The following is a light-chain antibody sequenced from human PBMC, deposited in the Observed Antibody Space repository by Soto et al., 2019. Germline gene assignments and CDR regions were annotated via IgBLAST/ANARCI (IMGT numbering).Light chain of an antibody. Sequence: EIVLTQSPGTLSLSPGERATLSCRASQSVSSSYLAWYQQKPGQAPRLLIYGASSRATGIPDRFSGSGSGTDLAVSISRLEPEDVAVYYCQQYGSSLFTFGPGTKVDI. CDR2: GAS. J-gene: IGKJ3*01. CDR1: QSVSSSY. V-gene: IGKV3-20*01. CDR3: QQYGSSLFT.